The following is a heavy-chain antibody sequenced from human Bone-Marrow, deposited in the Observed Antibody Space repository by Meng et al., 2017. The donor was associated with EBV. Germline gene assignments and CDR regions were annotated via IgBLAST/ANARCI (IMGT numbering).Heavy chain of an antibody. V-gene: IGHV1-3*01. CDR1: GYTFTSYA. CDR2: INAGNGNT. CDR3: ARAPPLWFGELLSLYY. Sequence: QVQRVQSGAEVKKPGASVKVSCKASGYTFTSYAMHWVRQAPGQRLEWMGWINAGNGNTKYSQKFQGRVTITRDTSASTAYMELSSLRSEDTAVYYCARAPPLWFGELLSLYYWGQGTLVTVSS. J-gene: IGHJ4*02. D-gene: IGHD3-10*01.